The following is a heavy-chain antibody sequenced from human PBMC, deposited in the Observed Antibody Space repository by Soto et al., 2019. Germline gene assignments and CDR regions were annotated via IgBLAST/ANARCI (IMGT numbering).Heavy chain of an antibody. CDR2: IIPIFGTA. CDR1: GGTFSSYA. CDR3: ARAGYCSGGSCYSGWFDP. Sequence: QVQLVQSGAEVKKPGSSVKVSCKASGGTFSSYAISWVRQAPGQGLEWMGGIIPIFGTASSAQKFQGRATITADESECTAYKELSRLRSAYTAVYYCARAGYCSGGSCYSGWFDPWGQGTLVTVSS. D-gene: IGHD2-15*01. V-gene: IGHV1-69*01. J-gene: IGHJ5*02.